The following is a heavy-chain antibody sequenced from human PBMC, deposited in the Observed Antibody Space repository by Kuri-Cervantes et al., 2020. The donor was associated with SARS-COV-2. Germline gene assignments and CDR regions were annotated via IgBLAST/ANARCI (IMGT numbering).Heavy chain of an antibody. V-gene: IGHV3-30*01. CDR1: GFTFSSCA. CDR3: AKDRVGVLDS. CDR2: ISYDGSNE. D-gene: IGHD2-21*01. J-gene: IGHJ5*01. Sequence: GESLKISCAASGFTFSSCAMHWVRLAPGKGLELVAFISYDGSNEYYADPVRGLFTISRDNSNKTLYLQVNSLRAEDTALYYCAKDRVGVLDSWGQGTQVTVSS.